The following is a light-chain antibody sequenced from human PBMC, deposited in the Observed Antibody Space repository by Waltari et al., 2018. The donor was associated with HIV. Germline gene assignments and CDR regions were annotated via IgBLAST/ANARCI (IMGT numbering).Light chain of an antibody. Sequence: SYVLTQSPSVPVAPGKTARITWGGNNIGSKTAHSYQQKPGQAPVLVIYYASDRPSGIAARCAGSNSGNTAALTIGRVEAGDEADYYCQVWDSSSGVVFGGGTRLTV. CDR3: QVWDSSSGVV. CDR1: NIGSKT. V-gene: IGLV3-21*04. CDR2: YAS. J-gene: IGLJ2*01.